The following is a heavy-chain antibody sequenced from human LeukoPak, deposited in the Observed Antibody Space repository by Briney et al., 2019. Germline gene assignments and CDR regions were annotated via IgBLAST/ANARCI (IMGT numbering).Heavy chain of an antibody. D-gene: IGHD2-2*01. CDR2: IYHSGST. Sequence: SGTLSLTCAVSGGSISSSNWWSWVRQPPGKGLEWIGEIYHSGSTNYNPSLKSRVTISVDKSKNQFSLKLSSVTAADTAVYYCARAHKVVPAAMADDAFDIWGQGTMVTVSS. V-gene: IGHV4-4*02. J-gene: IGHJ3*02. CDR3: ARAHKVVPAAMADDAFDI. CDR1: GGSISSSNW.